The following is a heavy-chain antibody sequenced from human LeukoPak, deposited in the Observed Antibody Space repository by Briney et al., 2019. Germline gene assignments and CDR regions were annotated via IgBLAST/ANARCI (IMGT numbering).Heavy chain of an antibody. D-gene: IGHD2-15*01. CDR2: IYYSGST. J-gene: IGHJ5*02. V-gene: IGHV4-59*01. CDR1: GGSISSYY. Sequence: SETLSLTCTVSGGSISSYYWSWIRQPPGKGLEWIGYIYYSGSTNYNPSLKSRVTISVDTSKNQFSLKLSSVTAADTAVYYCARRCSGGSCRWFDPWGQGTLVTVSS. CDR3: ARRCSGGSCRWFDP.